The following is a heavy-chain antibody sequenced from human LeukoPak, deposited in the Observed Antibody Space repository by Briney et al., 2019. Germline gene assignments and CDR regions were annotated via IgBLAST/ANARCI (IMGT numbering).Heavy chain of an antibody. CDR3: AKDPNGDYIGAFDF. CDR1: TFSFSKFA. D-gene: IGHD4-17*01. J-gene: IGHJ3*01. V-gene: IGHV3-23*01. Sequence: GGSLRLSCAASTFSFSKFALIWVRQAPGKGLEWVSAITANGGYTLYADAVKGRFTVSRNNSKNTLYLQINSLRPEDTAMYYCAKDPNGDYIGAFDFWGQGTMVTVSS. CDR2: ITANGGYT.